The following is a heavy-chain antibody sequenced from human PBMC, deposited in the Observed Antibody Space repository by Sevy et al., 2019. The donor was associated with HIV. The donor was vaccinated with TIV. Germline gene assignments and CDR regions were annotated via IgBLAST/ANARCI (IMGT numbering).Heavy chain of an antibody. CDR1: GFTFSSYW. J-gene: IGHJ6*02. D-gene: IGHD3-3*01. Sequence: GGSLRLSCAASGFTFSSYWMHWVRQAPGKGLVWVSRINSDGSSTSYADSVKGRFTISRDNAKNTLYLQMNSLRAEVTAVYYCARDSRKYDFWSGYYYYYYYGMDVWGQGTTVTVSS. CDR2: INSDGSST. V-gene: IGHV3-74*01. CDR3: ARDSRKYDFWSGYYYYYYYGMDV.